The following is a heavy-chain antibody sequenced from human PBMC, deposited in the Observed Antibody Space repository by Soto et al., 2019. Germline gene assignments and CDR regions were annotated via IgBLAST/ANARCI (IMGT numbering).Heavy chain of an antibody. CDR2: IYHSGST. J-gene: IGHJ5*02. Sequence: SETLSLTCAVSGGSISSGGYSWSWIRQPPGKGLEWIGYIYHSGSTYYNPSLKSRVTISIDRSKNQFSLKLSSVTAADTAVYYCARDRRYFDSNWFDPWGQGTLVTVSS. CDR1: GGSISSGGYS. D-gene: IGHD3-9*01. V-gene: IGHV4-30-2*01. CDR3: ARDRRYFDSNWFDP.